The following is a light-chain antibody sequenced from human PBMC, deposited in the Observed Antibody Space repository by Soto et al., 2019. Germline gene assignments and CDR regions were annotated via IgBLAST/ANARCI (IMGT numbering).Light chain of an antibody. Sequence: DIHITQSPSSLSASVGDTVIITCLASQNVRSYLNWYQQKSGKAPKLLIYESTNLESGVPSRFSGDGFGTDFTLTISSLHPEDFATYYCQQSFFAPPTFGRGTKVDIK. V-gene: IGKV1-39*01. CDR2: EST. J-gene: IGKJ1*01. CDR3: QQSFFAPPT. CDR1: QNVRSY.